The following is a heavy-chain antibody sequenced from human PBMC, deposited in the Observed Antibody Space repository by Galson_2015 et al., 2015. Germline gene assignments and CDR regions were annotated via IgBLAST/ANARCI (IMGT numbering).Heavy chain of an antibody. CDR2: IYYTGST. J-gene: IGHJ4*02. CDR1: GGSTSNYY. D-gene: IGHD1-26*01. CDR3: ARGPVGATSPFDY. V-gene: IGHV4-59*01. Sequence: SETLSLTCTVSGGSTSNYYWSWIRQSPGKGLEWIGNIYYTGSTSYNPSLKSRVTISVDTSKNQISLKLSSVTAADTATYYCARGPVGATSPFDYWGQGTLVTVS.